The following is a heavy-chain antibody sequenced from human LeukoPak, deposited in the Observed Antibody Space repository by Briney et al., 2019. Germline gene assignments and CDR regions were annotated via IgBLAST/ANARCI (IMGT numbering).Heavy chain of an antibody. CDR3: ARGNRDSSGFYFYYGMDV. D-gene: IGHD3-22*01. CDR2: ISWDSYNI. CDR1: GFTYDDYA. Sequence: GGSLRLSCAASGFTYDDYAMFWVRQAPGKGLEWVSGISWDSYNIGYAASVKGRFTISRANAKNSLYLQMNSLRPDDTASYYCARGNRDSSGFYFYYGMDVWGQGTTVTVSS. J-gene: IGHJ6*02. V-gene: IGHV3-9*01.